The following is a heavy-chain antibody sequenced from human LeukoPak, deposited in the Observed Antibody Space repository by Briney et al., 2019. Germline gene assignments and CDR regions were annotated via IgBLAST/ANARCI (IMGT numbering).Heavy chain of an antibody. CDR1: GDSVSGNSGA. D-gene: IGHD3-22*01. J-gene: IGHJ4*02. CDR2: TYYRSEWRN. V-gene: IGHV6-1*01. CDR3: ARGTGDSCKD. Sequence: SQTLSLTCAISGDSVSGNSGAWNWIRQSPSRGLEWLGRTYYRSEWRNDYAVSVKSRITISPDTSKNQFSLQLNSVTPEDTAVYYCARGTGDSCKDWGLGTLVTVSS.